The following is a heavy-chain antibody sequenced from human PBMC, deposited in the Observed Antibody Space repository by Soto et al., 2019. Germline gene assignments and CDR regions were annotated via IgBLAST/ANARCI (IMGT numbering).Heavy chain of an antibody. V-gene: IGHV4-34*01. D-gene: IGHD3-10*01. CDR2: INHSGST. Sequence: SETLSLTCAVYGGSFSGYYWSWIRQPPGKGLEWIGEINHSGSTNYNPSLKSRVTISVDTSKNQFSLKLSSVTAADTAVYYCARDQLLWFGGSGLSAFDIWGQGTMVTVSS. J-gene: IGHJ3*02. CDR1: GGSFSGYY. CDR3: ARDQLLWFGGSGLSAFDI.